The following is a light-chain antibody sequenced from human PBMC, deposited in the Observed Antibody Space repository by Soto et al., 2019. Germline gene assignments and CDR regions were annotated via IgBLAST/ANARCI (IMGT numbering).Light chain of an antibody. CDR2: DAS. CDR1: QSVASY. Sequence: EIVLTQSPATLSLSPGERATLSCRASQSVASYLAWYQQKPGQAPRLLIHDASNRVADIPARFSGSGSGTDFTLTISSLEPEDFAVYYCQQYNNWPWTFGQGTKVEIK. V-gene: IGKV3-11*01. J-gene: IGKJ1*01. CDR3: QQYNNWPWT.